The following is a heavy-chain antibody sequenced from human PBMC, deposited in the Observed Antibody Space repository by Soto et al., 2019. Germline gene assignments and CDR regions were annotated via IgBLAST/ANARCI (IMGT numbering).Heavy chain of an antibody. Sequence: SETLSLTGVVSGDSLITNNWWSWFGQPPGKGLEWIGEVFHTGRTNFNPSLKSRVTMSIDTSKNQFSLQLTSVTAADTAIYYCARDAAVPGESDRFDYWGQGALVTVSS. V-gene: IGHV4-4*02. D-gene: IGHD6-19*01. CDR3: ARDAAVPGESDRFDY. CDR2: VFHTGRT. CDR1: GDSLITNNW. J-gene: IGHJ4*02.